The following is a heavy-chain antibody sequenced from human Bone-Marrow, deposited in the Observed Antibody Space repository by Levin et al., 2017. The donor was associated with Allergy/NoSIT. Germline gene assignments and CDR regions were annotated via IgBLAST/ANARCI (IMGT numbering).Heavy chain of an antibody. CDR3: AYSYGPRGMDV. CDR2: MKPRTGNA. V-gene: IGHV1-8*01. Sequence: ASVKVSCKSPGNSFSNNDINWVRQATGQGLKWMGWMKPRTGNAENGKKFQDRVTMTRNTSISKAYLDLRSIRPDDTAVYDCAYSYGPRGMDVWGQGTTVTVSS. D-gene: IGHD3-16*01. CDR1: GNSFSNND. J-gene: IGHJ6*02.